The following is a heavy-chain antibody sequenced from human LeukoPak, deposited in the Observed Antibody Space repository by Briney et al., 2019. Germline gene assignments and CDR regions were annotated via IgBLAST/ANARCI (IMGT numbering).Heavy chain of an antibody. CDR2: MNGEGTTI. V-gene: IGHV3-74*01. J-gene: IGHJ4*02. Sequence: GGSLRLSCSTSGLTFRTTWMHWVRQAPGKGLMWVSRMNGEGTTIDYADSVKGRFTVSRDYAKNTLFLQMNNLRTEDTALYFCATARNFRFEYWGQGSLVIVSA. D-gene: IGHD1-7*01. CDR1: GLTFRTTW. CDR3: ATARNFRFEY.